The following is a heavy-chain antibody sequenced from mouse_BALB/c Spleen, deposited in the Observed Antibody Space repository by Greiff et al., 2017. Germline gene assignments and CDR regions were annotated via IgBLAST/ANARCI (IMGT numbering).Heavy chain of an antibody. J-gene: IGHJ3*01. Sequence: VQLQQSGPELVKPGASVKISCKTSGYTFTEYTMHWVKQSLGKSLEWIGGINPNNGGTSYNPKFKGKATLTVDKSSSTAYMELRSLTSEDSAVYYCARDGYYGSSYAGVPYWGQGTLVTVSA. CDR1: GYTFTEYT. D-gene: IGHD1-1*01. CDR2: INPNNGGT. V-gene: IGHV1-26*01. CDR3: ARDGYYGSSYAGVPY.